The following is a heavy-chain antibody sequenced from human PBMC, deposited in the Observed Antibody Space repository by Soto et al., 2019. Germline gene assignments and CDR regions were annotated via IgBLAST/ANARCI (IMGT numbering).Heavy chain of an antibody. CDR1: GGSISSVGHY. CDR3: ARESGGYDSSTRYGLDV. V-gene: IGHV4-31*03. Sequence: LSLTCSVSGGSISSVGHYWTWIRQQPGKGLEWIGYIYYSGSTDYNPSLKSRVTISVDRSKNQFSLNLSSVTAADTAIYYCARESGGYDSSTRYGLDVWGQGTTVTAP. J-gene: IGHJ6*02. CDR2: IYYSGST. D-gene: IGHD6-25*01.